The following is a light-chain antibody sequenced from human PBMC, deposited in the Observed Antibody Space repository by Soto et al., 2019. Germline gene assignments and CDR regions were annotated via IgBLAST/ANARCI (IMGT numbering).Light chain of an antibody. J-gene: IGLJ1*01. V-gene: IGLV1-44*01. Sequence: QSVLTQAPSVSGTPGQRVTITCSGSSSNIGRNSVNWYQHLPGTAPKLLTHGNNHRPSGVPDRFSGSKSGTSASLAISGLQPEDEADYCGAAWDDSLNEYVFGDGT. CDR2: GNN. CDR1: SSNIGRNS. CDR3: AAWDDSLNEYV.